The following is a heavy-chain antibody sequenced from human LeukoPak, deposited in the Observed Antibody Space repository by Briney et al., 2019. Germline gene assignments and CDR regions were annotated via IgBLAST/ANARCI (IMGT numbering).Heavy chain of an antibody. J-gene: IGHJ5*02. Sequence: ASVKVSCKASGYTFTSYGISWVRQAPGLGLEWMGWISAYNGNTNYAQKLQGRVTMTTDTSTSTAYMELRSLRSDDTAVYYCASAYCSGGSCYGARFDPWGQGTLVTVSS. CDR2: ISAYNGNT. CDR3: ASAYCSGGSCYGARFDP. V-gene: IGHV1-18*01. D-gene: IGHD2-15*01. CDR1: GYTFTSYG.